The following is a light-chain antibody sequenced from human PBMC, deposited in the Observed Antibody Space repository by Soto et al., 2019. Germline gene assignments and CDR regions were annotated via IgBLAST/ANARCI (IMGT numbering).Light chain of an antibody. Sequence: EIVLTQSPGTLSLSPGERATLSCRASQSVSSNYLAWYQQKSGQAPRRLIHGASSRATGIPDRFSGSGSGTDFTLTISRLEPEDFAVYYCQQYGSTPLTFGGGTKVEIK. CDR1: QSVSSNY. V-gene: IGKV3-20*01. J-gene: IGKJ4*01. CDR3: QQYGSTPLT. CDR2: GAS.